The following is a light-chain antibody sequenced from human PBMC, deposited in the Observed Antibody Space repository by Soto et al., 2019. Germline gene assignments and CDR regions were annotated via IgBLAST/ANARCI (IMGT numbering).Light chain of an antibody. J-gene: IGLJ2*01. CDR2: DVT. CDR3: CSFAGTYTI. Sequence: QSALTQPRSVSGSPGQSVTISCTGSSSDVGGYSHVSWFQQHPGKAPKLMIYDVTKRPSGVPDRFSGSKSGNTASLTISGLQDEDESDYYCCSFAGTYTIFGGGTQLTVL. CDR1: SSDVGGYSH. V-gene: IGLV2-11*01.